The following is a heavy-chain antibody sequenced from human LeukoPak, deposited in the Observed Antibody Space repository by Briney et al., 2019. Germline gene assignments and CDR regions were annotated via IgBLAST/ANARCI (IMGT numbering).Heavy chain of an antibody. CDR1: GYTFTSYY. V-gene: IGHV1-46*01. CDR3: ARGTRITIFGVVITATPKNQPFDY. Sequence: ASVKVSCKASGYTFTSYYMHWVRQAPGQGLEWMGIINPSGGSTSYAQKFQGRVTMTRDMSTSTVYMELSSLRSEDTAVYYCARGTRITIFGVVITATPKNQPFDYWGQGTLVTVSS. J-gene: IGHJ4*02. CDR2: INPSGGST. D-gene: IGHD3-3*01.